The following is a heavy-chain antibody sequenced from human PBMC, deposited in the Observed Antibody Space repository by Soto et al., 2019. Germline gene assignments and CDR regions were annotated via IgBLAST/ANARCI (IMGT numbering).Heavy chain of an antibody. V-gene: IGHV3-23*01. CDR3: TRGSGVGRGLDV. J-gene: IGHJ6*02. CDR1: GFTFSTYA. D-gene: IGHD3-3*01. CDR2: ISGSGGST. Sequence: GGSLRLSCAASGFTFSTYAMSWVRQAPGKGLEWVSAISGSGGSTYYADSVKGRFTISRDNSKNTLSLLMNSLRAEDTAVYFCTRGSGVGRGLDVWGQGTTVTVS.